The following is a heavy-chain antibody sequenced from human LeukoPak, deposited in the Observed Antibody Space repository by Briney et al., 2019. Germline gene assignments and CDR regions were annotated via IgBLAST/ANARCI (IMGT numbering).Heavy chain of an antibody. J-gene: IGHJ3*02. CDR2: ISKDGSMK. CDR3: AGESFDI. V-gene: IGHV3-30*04. Sequence: GRSLRLSCAASGFTFSNYAMDWVRQAPGKGLEWEAVISKDGSMKYYADSVQGRFTVSRDNSENTLHLQMNSLKTEDTAVYYCAGESFDIWGQGTMVTVSS. CDR1: GFTFSNYA.